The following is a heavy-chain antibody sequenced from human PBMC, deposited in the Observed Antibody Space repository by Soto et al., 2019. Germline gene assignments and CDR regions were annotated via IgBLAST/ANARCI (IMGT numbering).Heavy chain of an antibody. D-gene: IGHD5-18*01. Sequence: QVQLQESGPGLVKPSGTLSLTCGVSGGSIRSNKWWSWVRQPPGKGLEWIGEIYHSGSTNYNPSLKSRVTIPEDKAKNQFSLKLNSVTAADTAVYYCARWGDWMQQVLWGQGTLVTVSS. CDR1: GGSIRSNKW. V-gene: IGHV4-4*02. CDR2: IYHSGST. J-gene: IGHJ4*02. CDR3: ARWGDWMQQVL.